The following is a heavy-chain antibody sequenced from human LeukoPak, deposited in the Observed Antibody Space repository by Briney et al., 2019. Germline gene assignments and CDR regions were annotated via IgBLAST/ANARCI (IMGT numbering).Heavy chain of an antibody. CDR3: AKDSPRKRGDY. V-gene: IGHV4-39*07. CDR2: IYYSGST. Sequence: PSETLSLTCTVSGGSISSSSYYWGWIRQPPGKGLEWIGSIYYSGSTYYNPSLKSRVTISVDTSKNQFSLKLSSVTAADTAVYYCAKDSPRKRGDYWGQGTMVTVSS. CDR1: GGSISSSSYY. D-gene: IGHD4-11*01. J-gene: IGHJ3*01.